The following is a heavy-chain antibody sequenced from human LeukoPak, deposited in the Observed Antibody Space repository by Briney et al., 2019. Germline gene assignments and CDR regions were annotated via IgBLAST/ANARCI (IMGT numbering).Heavy chain of an antibody. V-gene: IGHV4-34*01. J-gene: IGHJ4*02. CDR1: GGSFSGYY. D-gene: IGHD3-10*01. CDR2: INHSGST. Sequence: SETLSLTCAVYGGSFSGYYWSWIRQPPGKGLEWIGEINHSGSTNYNPSLKSRVTISVDTSKNQFSLKLSSVTAADTAVYYCARGFPLSESPVNYGSGSPKSDFDYRGQGTLVTVSS. CDR3: ARGFPLSESPVNYGSGSPKSDFDY.